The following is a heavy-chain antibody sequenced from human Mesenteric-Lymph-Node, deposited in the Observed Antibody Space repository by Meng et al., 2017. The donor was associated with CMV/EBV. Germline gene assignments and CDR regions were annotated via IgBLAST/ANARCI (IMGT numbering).Heavy chain of an antibody. Sequence: TCAVSGGSISSSNWWSWVRQPPGKGLEWIGEIYHSGSTNYNLSLKSRVTISVDKSKNQFSLKLSSVTAADTAVYYCARSYDYGDPFDYWGQGTLVTVSS. CDR2: IYHSGST. CDR1: GGSISSSNW. CDR3: ARSYDYGDPFDY. D-gene: IGHD4-17*01. J-gene: IGHJ4*02. V-gene: IGHV4-4*02.